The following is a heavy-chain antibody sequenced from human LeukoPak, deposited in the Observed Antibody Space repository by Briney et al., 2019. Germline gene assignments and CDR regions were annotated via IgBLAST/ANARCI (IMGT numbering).Heavy chain of an antibody. CDR3: ARGRVNDLMVRGPRYYYYYYMDV. V-gene: IGHV1-8*01. J-gene: IGHJ6*03. D-gene: IGHD3-10*01. CDR2: MNPNSGNT. CDR1: GYTFTSYD. Sequence: ASVKVSCKASGYTFTSYDINWVRQATGQGLEWMGWMNPNSGNTGYAQKFQGRVTMTRNTSISTAYMELSSLRSEDTAVYYCARGRVNDLMVRGPRYYYYYYMDVWGKGTTVTISS.